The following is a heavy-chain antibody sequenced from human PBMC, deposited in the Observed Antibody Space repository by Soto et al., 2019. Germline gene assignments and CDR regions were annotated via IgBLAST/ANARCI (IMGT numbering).Heavy chain of an antibody. J-gene: IGHJ4*02. CDR3: ARGIQLWDY. CDR1: GGSISSSSYY. V-gene: IGHV4-39*01. Sequence: SLTCTVSGGSISSSSYYWGWIRQPPGKGLEWIGSIYYSGSTYYNPSLKSRVTISVDTSKNQFSLKLSSVTAADTAVYYCARGIQLWDYWGQGTLVTVSS. D-gene: IGHD5-18*01. CDR2: IYYSGST.